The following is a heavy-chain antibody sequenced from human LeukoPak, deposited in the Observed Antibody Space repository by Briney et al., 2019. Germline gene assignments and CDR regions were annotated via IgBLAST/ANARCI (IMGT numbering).Heavy chain of an antibody. V-gene: IGHV1-69*02. D-gene: IGHD3-22*01. CDR3: ARAQYYYDSSGYYSDY. J-gene: IGHJ4*02. CDR2: IIPILGIA. CDR1: GGTFSSYT. Sequence: SVKVSCKASGGTFSSYTISWVRQAPGQGLEWVGRIIPILGIANYAQKFQGRVTITADKSTSTAYMELSSLRSEDTAVYYCARAQYYYDSSGYYSDYWGQGTLVTVSS.